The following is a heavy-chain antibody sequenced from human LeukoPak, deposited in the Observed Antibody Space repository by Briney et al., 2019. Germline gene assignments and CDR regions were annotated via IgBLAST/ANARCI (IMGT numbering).Heavy chain of an antibody. V-gene: IGHV3-53*05. CDR1: GFTVSSNY. Sequence: GVSVRLSCAASGFTVSSNYMSWVRQAPGKGLEWVSVIYSGGSTYYPDSVEGRFTISRDNSKNTLYLQMNSLRAVDTAVYYCAKDSVRKSIVGATTRGVNDYWGQGTLVTVSS. CDR2: IYSGGST. CDR3: AKDSVRKSIVGATTRGVNDY. J-gene: IGHJ4*02. D-gene: IGHD1-26*01.